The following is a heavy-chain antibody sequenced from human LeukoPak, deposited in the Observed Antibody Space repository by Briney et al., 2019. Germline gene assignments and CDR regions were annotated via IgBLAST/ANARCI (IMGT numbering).Heavy chain of an antibody. V-gene: IGHV4-39*01. CDR3: ARLNDYFDY. CDR2: IYYSGST. J-gene: IGHJ4*02. Sequence: XYXWXXXRQPPGKGLEWIGSIYYSGSTYYNPSLKSRVTISVDTSKNQFSLKLSSVTAADTAVYYCARLNDYFDYWGQGTLVTVSS. CDR1: XYX.